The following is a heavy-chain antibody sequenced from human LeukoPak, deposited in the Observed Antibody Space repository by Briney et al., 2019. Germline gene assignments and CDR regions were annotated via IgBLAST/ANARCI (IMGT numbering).Heavy chain of an antibody. CDR2: IYPGDSDT. D-gene: IGHD3-3*01. Sequence: GESLKISCKGSGYSFTSYWIGWVRQMPGKGLEWMGIIYPGDSDTRYSPSFQGQVTISADKSISTAYLQWSSLKASDTAMSYCARRGELWSGYDYYYYYYMGVWGKGTTVTVSS. J-gene: IGHJ6*03. V-gene: IGHV5-51*01. CDR1: GYSFTSYW. CDR3: ARRGELWSGYDYYYYYYMGV.